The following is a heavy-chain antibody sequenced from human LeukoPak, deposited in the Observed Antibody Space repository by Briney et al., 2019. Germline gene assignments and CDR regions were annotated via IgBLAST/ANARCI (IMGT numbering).Heavy chain of an antibody. CDR3: ARGEGFGELLYRYAFDI. CDR1: GYTFTSYD. Sequence: AASVKVSCKASGYTFTSYDINWVRQATGQGLEWMGWMNPNSGNTGYAQKFQGRVTMTRNTSISTAYMELSSLRSEDTAVYYCARGEGFGELLYRYAFDIWGQGTMVTVSS. D-gene: IGHD3-10*01. V-gene: IGHV1-8*01. CDR2: MNPNSGNT. J-gene: IGHJ3*02.